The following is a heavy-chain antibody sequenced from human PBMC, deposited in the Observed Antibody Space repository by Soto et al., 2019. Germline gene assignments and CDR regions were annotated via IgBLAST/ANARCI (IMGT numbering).Heavy chain of an antibody. D-gene: IGHD6-19*01. CDR1: GGSISSGDYY. J-gene: IGHJ6*02. V-gene: IGHV4-30-4*01. Sequence: TLSLTCTVSGGSISSGDYYWSWIRQPPGKGLEWIGYIYYSGSTYYNPSLKSRVTISVDTSKNHFSLKLSSVTAADTAVYYCARTGYSSGWYVSPLYYYYGMDVWGQGTTVTVSS. CDR2: IYYSGST. CDR3: ARTGYSSGWYVSPLYYYYGMDV.